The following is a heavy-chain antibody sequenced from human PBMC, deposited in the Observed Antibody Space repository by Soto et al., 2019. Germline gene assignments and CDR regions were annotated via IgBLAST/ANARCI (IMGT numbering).Heavy chain of an antibody. V-gene: IGHV1-69*06. CDR1: GGTFSSYA. Sequence: QVQLVQSGAEVKKPGSSVNVSCKSSGGTFSSYAISWVRQAPGQGLEWMGGIIPIFGTANSAQKFQGRVTITADKATSTAYMELSSLRSEDTAVYYCARVSPTYYSSGMDVWVQGPTVTVSS. CDR3: ARVSPTYYSSGMDV. J-gene: IGHJ6*02. CDR2: IIPIFGTA.